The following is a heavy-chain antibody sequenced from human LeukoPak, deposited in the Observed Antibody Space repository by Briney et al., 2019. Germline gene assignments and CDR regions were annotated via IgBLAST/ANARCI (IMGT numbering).Heavy chain of an antibody. V-gene: IGHV4-59*08. CDR2: SYYTYSGNT. CDR1: GGSISTYC. CDR3: ARHPAVVGWEFDY. Sequence: SETLSLTCTVSGGSISTYCWSWIRQPPGKGLEWIGYSYYTYSGNTNYNPSLKSRVTISVDTSKNQFSLKLTSVTAADTAVYYCARHPAVVGWEFDYWGQGTLVTVSS. D-gene: IGHD4-23*01. J-gene: IGHJ4*02.